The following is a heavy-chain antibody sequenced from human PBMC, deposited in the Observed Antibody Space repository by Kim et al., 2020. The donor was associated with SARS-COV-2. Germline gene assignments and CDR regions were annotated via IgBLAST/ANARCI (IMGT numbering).Heavy chain of an antibody. D-gene: IGHD6-13*01. V-gene: IGHV3-23*01. Sequence: GGSLRLSCAASGFTFSSYAMSWVRQAPGKGLEWVSAISGSGGSTYYADSVKGRFTISRDNSKNTLYLQMNSLRAEDTAVYYCAKDVSGFEISGYPEYYFDYWGQGTLVTVSS. J-gene: IGHJ4*02. CDR1: GFTFSSYA. CDR2: ISGSGGST. CDR3: AKDVSGFEISGYPEYYFDY.